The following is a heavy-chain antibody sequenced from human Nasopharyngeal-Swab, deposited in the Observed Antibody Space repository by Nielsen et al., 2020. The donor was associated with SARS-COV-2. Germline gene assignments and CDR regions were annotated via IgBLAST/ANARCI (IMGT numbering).Heavy chain of an antibody. V-gene: IGHV3-48*04. CDR2: ISSSSSTI. CDR3: ARGPYSSSWYGGKSWFDP. CDR1: GFTFSSYS. J-gene: IGHJ5*02. D-gene: IGHD6-13*01. Sequence: GESLKISCAASGFTFSSYSMNWVRQAPGKGLEWVSYISSSSSTIYYADSVKGRFTISRDNAKNSLYLQMNSLRAEDTAVYYCARGPYSSSWYGGKSWFDPWGQGTLVTVSS.